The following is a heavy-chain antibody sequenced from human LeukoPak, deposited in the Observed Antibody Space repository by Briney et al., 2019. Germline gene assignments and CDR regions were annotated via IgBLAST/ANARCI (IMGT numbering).Heavy chain of an antibody. Sequence: SETPSLTCTDSGGSISSYYWSWIRPPAGKGLEWIGRLYTSGSTNYNPSFKSRVTMSVDTSKNQFSLKLSFVTAAVTAVYYCAGSLAYCGGYCYSLFDYWGQGTLVTVSS. CDR1: GGSISSYY. CDR2: LYTSGST. V-gene: IGHV4-4*07. CDR3: AGSLAYCGGYCYSLFDY. J-gene: IGHJ4*02. D-gene: IGHD2-21*02.